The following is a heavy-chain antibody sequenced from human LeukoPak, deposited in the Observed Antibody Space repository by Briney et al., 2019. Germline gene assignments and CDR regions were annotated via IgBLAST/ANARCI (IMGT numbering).Heavy chain of an antibody. CDR2: ISSSSSTI. CDR3: ARAIFYGDYVFRGSIDY. V-gene: IGHV3-48*01. J-gene: IGHJ4*02. D-gene: IGHD4-17*01. CDR1: GFTFSSYS. Sequence: GGSLRLSCAASGFTFSSYSMNWVRRAPGKGLEWVSYISSSSSTIYYADSVKGRFTISRDNAKNSLYLQMNSLRAEDTAVYYCARAIFYGDYVFRGSIDYWGQGTLVTVSS.